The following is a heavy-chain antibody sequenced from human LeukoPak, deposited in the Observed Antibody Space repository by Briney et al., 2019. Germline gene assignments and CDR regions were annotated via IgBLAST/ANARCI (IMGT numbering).Heavy chain of an antibody. CDR2: ISSSSSYI. D-gene: IGHD3-22*01. J-gene: IGHJ4*02. CDR1: GFTFRSYS. CDR3: ARGSGYYYDSSGYYEDY. Sequence: GGSLRLSCAASGFTFRSYSMNWVRQAPGKGLEWVSSISSSSSYIYYADSVKGRFTISRDNAKNSLYLQMNSLRAEDTAVYYCARGSGYYYDSSGYYEDYWGQGTLVTVSS. V-gene: IGHV3-21*01.